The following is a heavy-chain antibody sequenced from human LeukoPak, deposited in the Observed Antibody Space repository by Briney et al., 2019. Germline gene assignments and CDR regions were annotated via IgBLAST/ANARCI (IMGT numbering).Heavy chain of an antibody. CDR1: GFTFSSYA. V-gene: IGHV3-23*01. D-gene: IGHD6-6*01. CDR2: ISGSGGNT. J-gene: IGHJ4*02. Sequence: GGSLRLSCAASGFTFSSYAMTWVRQAPGKRLEWVSGISGSGGNTYYADSVKGRFTISRDNSKNTMYLQMNSLRAEDTAVYYCAKDVHEYSNSDYWGQGTLVTVSS. CDR3: AKDVHEYSNSDY.